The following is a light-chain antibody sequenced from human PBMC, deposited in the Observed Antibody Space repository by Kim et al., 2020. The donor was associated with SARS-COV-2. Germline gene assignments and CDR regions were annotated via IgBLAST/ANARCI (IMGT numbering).Light chain of an antibody. CDR3: PAWDSSTASVV. V-gene: IGLV3-1*01. CDR2: QDS. Sequence: SYELTQPPSVSVSPGQTASITCSGDKLGDKYACWYQQKPGQSPVLVIYQDSKRPSGIPERFSGSNSGNTATLTISGTQAMDEADYYCPAWDSSTASVVSG. J-gene: IGLJ2*01. CDR1: KLGDKY.